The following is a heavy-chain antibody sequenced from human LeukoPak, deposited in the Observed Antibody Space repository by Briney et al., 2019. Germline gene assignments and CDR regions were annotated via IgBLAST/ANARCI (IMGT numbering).Heavy chain of an antibody. Sequence: GGSLRLSCAASGFTFSSYAMSWVRQAPGKGLEWVSAISGSGGSTYYADSVKGRFTISRDNSKNTLYLQMNSLRAEDTAVYYCAKDRVTMVRGVNYYGMDVWGKGTTVTVSS. J-gene: IGHJ6*04. CDR3: AKDRVTMVRGVNYYGMDV. CDR1: GFTFSSYA. CDR2: ISGSGGST. D-gene: IGHD3-10*01. V-gene: IGHV3-23*01.